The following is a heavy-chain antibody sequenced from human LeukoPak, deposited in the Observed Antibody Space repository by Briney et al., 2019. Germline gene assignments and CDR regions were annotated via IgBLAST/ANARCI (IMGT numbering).Heavy chain of an antibody. CDR3: ARVIEVVVAATDYYYYYMDV. Sequence: SETLSLTCTVSGGSISSYYWSWIRQPAGKGLEWIGRIYTSGSTNYNPSLKSRVTMSVDTSKNQFSPKLSSVTAADTAVYYCARVIEVVVAATDYYYYYMDVWGKGTTVTISS. CDR2: IYTSGST. J-gene: IGHJ6*03. V-gene: IGHV4-4*07. CDR1: GGSISSYY. D-gene: IGHD2-15*01.